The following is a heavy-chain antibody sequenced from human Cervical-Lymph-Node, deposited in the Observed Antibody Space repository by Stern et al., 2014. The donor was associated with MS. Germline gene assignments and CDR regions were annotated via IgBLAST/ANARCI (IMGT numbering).Heavy chain of an antibody. CDR3: ARPKLLWFGESDGMDV. J-gene: IGHJ6*02. D-gene: IGHD3-10*01. CDR1: GYTFTSNG. CDR2: TSSYNGNT. Sequence: VQLVESGAEVKKPGASVKVSCKASGYTFTSNGISWVRQAPGQGLEWMGRTSSYNGNTNYAQKPQGRVPMTTDTTTNTAYMELRSLRSDDTAVYYCARPKLLWFGESDGMDVWGQGTTVTVSS. V-gene: IGHV1-18*01.